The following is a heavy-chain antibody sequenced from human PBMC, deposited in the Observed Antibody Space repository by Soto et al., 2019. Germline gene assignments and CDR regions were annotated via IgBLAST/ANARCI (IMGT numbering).Heavy chain of an antibody. V-gene: IGHV1-18*01. D-gene: IGHD3-22*01. CDR3: ARDYGGYLDY. CDR2: ISAYNGNT. Sequence: GASVKVSCKASGYTFTSYGISWVRQAPGQGLEWMGWISAYNGNTCYAQKFQGRVTMTTDTSTSTVYMELRSLRSDDTAVYYCARDYGGYLDYWGQGTLVTVSS. J-gene: IGHJ4*02. CDR1: GYTFTSYG.